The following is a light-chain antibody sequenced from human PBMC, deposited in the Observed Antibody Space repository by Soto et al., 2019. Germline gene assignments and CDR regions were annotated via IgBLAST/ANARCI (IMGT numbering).Light chain of an antibody. V-gene: IGKV1-39*01. Sequence: DIQMTQSPTSLSASVGDRVTITCRASQTINTYLNWYQQKPGKAPKLLIYAASSLQSGVPSRFSGSGSGTDFTLTISSLQPEDFATYYCQQANSFPYTFGQGTKLEIK. CDR3: QQANSFPYT. J-gene: IGKJ2*01. CDR1: QTINTY. CDR2: AAS.